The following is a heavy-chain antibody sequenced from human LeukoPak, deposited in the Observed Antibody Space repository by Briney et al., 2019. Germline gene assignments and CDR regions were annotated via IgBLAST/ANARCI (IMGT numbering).Heavy chain of an antibody. Sequence: ASVKVSCKASGYTFTGYYMHWVRQAPGQGLEWMGWINPNSGGTNYAQKFQGRVTMTRDTSISTAYMELSRLRSDDTAVYYCARDKKRWLQLPRVYYFDYWGQGTLVTVPS. CDR1: GYTFTGYY. CDR3: ARDKKRWLQLPRVYYFDY. CDR2: INPNSGGT. D-gene: IGHD5-24*01. J-gene: IGHJ4*02. V-gene: IGHV1-2*02.